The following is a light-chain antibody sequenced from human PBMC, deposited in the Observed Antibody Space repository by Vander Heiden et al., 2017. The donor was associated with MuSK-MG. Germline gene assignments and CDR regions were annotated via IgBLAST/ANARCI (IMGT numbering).Light chain of an antibody. CDR2: KAS. Sequence: IQMTKSPSTLSASVGDRVTITCRASQSISSWLAWYQQKPGKAPKLLIYKASSLERGVPSRFSGSGSGTEFTLTISSLQPDDFATYYCQQYNSYPLTFGQGTKVEIK. CDR3: QQYNSYPLT. V-gene: IGKV1-5*03. CDR1: QSISSW. J-gene: IGKJ1*01.